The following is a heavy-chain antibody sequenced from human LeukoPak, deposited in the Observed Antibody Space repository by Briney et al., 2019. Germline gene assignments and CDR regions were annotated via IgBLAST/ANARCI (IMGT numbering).Heavy chain of an antibody. CDR3: ARNYPGYYYYMDV. J-gene: IGHJ6*03. CDR1: GYTFTSYD. Sequence: ASVKVSCKASGYTFTSYDINWVRQAPGQGLEWMGWISAYNGNTNYAQKLQGRVTMTTDTSTSTAYMELRSLRSDDTAVYYCARNYPGYYYYMDVWGKGTTVTISS. V-gene: IGHV1-18*01. D-gene: IGHD1-7*01. CDR2: ISAYNGNT.